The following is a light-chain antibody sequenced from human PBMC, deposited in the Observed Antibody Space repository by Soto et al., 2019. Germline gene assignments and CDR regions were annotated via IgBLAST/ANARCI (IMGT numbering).Light chain of an antibody. J-gene: IGKJ2*01. V-gene: IGKV1-39*01. CDR1: QNLNLF. Sequence: DIRMQQSPSSLSASVGDRVTITCRASQNLNLFLNWYQQKPGKAPKRLIYGASSLESGVPSRYSGGGSETDFTLTISSLQPEDFVTYYCQQTYNTPYSFGQGTKLEI. CDR3: QQTYNTPYS. CDR2: GAS.